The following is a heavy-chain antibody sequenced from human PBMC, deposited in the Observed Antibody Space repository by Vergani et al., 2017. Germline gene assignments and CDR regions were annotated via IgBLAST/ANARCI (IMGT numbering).Heavy chain of an antibody. CDR3: ARLQDYYYYMDV. CDR1: GGSISSGGYY. Sequence: QVQLQESGPGLVKPSQTLSLTCTVSGGSISSGGYYWSWVRQHPGKGREWIGYIYYSGSTYYNPSLKSLVTISVDTSKNQFSLKLSSVTAADTAVYYCARLQDYYYYMDVWGKGTTVTVSS. CDR2: IYYSGST. J-gene: IGHJ6*03. V-gene: IGHV4-31*01.